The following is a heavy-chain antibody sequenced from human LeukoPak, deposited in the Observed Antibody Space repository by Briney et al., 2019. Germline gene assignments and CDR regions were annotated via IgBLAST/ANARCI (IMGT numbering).Heavy chain of an antibody. V-gene: IGHV1-18*01. D-gene: IGHD4-17*01. CDR3: ARSRPRVTTFRYYYGMDV. J-gene: IGHJ6*02. Sequence: GASVKVSCKASGYTFTSYGISWVRQAPGQGLEWMGWISAYNGNTNYAQKLQGRVTMTTDTSTSTAYMELRSLRSDDTAVYYCARSRPRVTTFRYYYGMDVWGRGTTVTVSS. CDR2: ISAYNGNT. CDR1: GYTFTSYG.